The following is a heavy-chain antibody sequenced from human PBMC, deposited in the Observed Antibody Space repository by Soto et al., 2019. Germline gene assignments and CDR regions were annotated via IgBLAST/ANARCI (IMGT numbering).Heavy chain of an antibody. CDR3: AKPYTSSWSNAFDI. D-gene: IGHD6-13*01. J-gene: IGHJ3*02. CDR1: GFTFGRVV. V-gene: IGHV3-23*01. Sequence: GGSLRLSCAASGFTFGRVVISWVRQAPGKGLECVSVISDSGGSTYYADSVRGRFSISRDNSKNTLYLQMNSLRAEDTALYYCAKPYTSSWSNAFDIWGQGTMVTVSS. CDR2: ISDSGGST.